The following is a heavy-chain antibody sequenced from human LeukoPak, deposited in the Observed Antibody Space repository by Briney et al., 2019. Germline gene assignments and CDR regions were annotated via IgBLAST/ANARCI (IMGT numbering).Heavy chain of an antibody. V-gene: IGHV4-39*07. J-gene: IGHJ4*02. CDR1: GGSISSSSYY. CDR3: ASGGSSDY. Sequence: SETLSLTCTVSGGSISSSSYYWGWIRQPPGKGLEWIGSIYYSGSTYYNPSLKSRVTISVDTSKNQFSLKLSSVTAADTAVYYCASGGSSDYWGQGTLVTVSS. D-gene: IGHD1-26*01. CDR2: IYYSGST.